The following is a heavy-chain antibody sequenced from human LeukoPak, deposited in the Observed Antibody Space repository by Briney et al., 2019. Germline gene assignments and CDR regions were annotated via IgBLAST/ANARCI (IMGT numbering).Heavy chain of an antibody. V-gene: IGHV4-61*01. CDR2: IYYTGSA. J-gene: IGHJ4*02. CDR3: ARELLGVTTDYFDY. Sequence: SETLSLTCTVSGGSVSSGSFYWSWIRQPPGKGLEWIGHIYYTGSANYNPSLKSRVTISEDTSRNQFSLKVRSVTAADTAVYYCARELLGVTTDYFDYWGQGTLVTVSS. D-gene: IGHD4-17*01. CDR1: GGSVSSGSFY.